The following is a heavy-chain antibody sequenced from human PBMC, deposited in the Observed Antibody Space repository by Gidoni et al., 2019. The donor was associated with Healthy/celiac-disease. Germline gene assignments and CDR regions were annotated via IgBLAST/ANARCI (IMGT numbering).Heavy chain of an antibody. V-gene: IGHV1-8*01. Sequence: QVQLVQSGAEVKKPGASVKVSCKASGYTFTSYDINWVRQATGQGLEWMGWMNPNSGNTGYAQKFQGRVTMTRNTSRSTAYMELSSLRSEDTAVYYCARGGSSWYYYYYGMDVWGQGTTVTVSS. CDR2: MNPNSGNT. CDR3: ARGGSSWYYYYYGMDV. J-gene: IGHJ6*02. CDR1: GYTFTSYD. D-gene: IGHD6-13*01.